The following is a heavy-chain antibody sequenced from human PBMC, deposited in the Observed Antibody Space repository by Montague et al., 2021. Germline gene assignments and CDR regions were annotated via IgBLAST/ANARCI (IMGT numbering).Heavy chain of an antibody. CDR1: GGSFSGYY. Sequence: SETLSLTCAVYGGSFSGYYWSWIRQPPGKGLEWIGEIHHSGSTNYNPSLKSRVTISVDTSKNQFSLKLSPVTAAETAVYYCARRKRMLLRQPSSSCYYYDMDVWGQGTAVTVS. CDR2: IHHSGST. CDR3: ARRKRMLLRQPSSSCYYYDMDV. V-gene: IGHV4-34*01. D-gene: IGHD6-13*01. J-gene: IGHJ6*02.